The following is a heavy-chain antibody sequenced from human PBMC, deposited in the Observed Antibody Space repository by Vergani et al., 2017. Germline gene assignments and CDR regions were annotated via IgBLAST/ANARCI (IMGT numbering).Heavy chain of an antibody. D-gene: IGHD6-19*01. CDR3: ARQVAVAGKWWGPYYYYGMDV. CDR1: GYSFTSYW. V-gene: IGHV5-10-1*01. J-gene: IGHJ6*02. Sequence: EVQLVQSGAEVKKPGESLRISRKGSGYSFTSYWISWVRQMPGKGLEWMGRIDPSDSYTNYSPSFQGHVTISADKSISTGYLQWSSLKASDTAMYYCARQVAVAGKWWGPYYYYGMDVWGQGTTVTVSS. CDR2: IDPSDSYT.